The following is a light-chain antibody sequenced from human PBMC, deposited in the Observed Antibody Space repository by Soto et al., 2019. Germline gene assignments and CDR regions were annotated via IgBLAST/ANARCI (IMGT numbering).Light chain of an antibody. Sequence: DVQMTQSPSTLSASVGDSVTITCRASQNINRWLAWYQQKPGKAPKLIIFDASRLESGVPSRFSGSGSGTEFTLSISSLQPDDFATYFCQQFSVFLWTFGQGTKVEV. V-gene: IGKV1-5*01. CDR3: QQFSVFLWT. CDR2: DAS. CDR1: QNINRW. J-gene: IGKJ1*01.